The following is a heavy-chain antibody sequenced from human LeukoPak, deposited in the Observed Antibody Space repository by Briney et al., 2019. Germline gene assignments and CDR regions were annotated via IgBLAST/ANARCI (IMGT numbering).Heavy chain of an antibody. CDR2: VSSSGSTI. V-gene: IGHV3-48*03. D-gene: IGHD2-21*01. CDR1: AFTFSSYE. J-gene: IGHJ4*02. Sequence: PGGSLRLSCAASAFTFSSYEMNWVRQAPGKGLEWVSYVSSSGSTIYFADSVKGRFTISRDNAKNSLYLQMNSLRAEDTAVYYCARDRAYAYFDYWGQGTLVTVSS. CDR3: ARDRAYAYFDY.